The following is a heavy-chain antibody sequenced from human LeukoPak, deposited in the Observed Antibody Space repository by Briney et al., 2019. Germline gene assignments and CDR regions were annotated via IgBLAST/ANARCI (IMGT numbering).Heavy chain of an antibody. CDR2: IYTSGST. J-gene: IGHJ4*02. CDR3: AKEHDILTGYRH. Sequence: SQTLSLTCTVSGGSISSGSYYWSWIRQPAGKGLEWIGRIYTSGSTNYNPSLKSRVTISVDTSKNQFSLKLSSVTAADTAVYYCAKEHDILTGYRHWGQGTLVTVSS. V-gene: IGHV4-61*02. D-gene: IGHD3-9*01. CDR1: GGSISSGSYY.